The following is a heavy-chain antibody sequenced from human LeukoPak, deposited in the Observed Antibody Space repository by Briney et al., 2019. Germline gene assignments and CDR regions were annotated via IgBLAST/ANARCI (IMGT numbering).Heavy chain of an antibody. CDR3: ARRLHYYDSSGYRNPSDY. D-gene: IGHD3-22*01. CDR2: INHSGST. Sequence: SETLSLTCAVYGGSFSGYYWSRIRQPPGKGLEWIGEINHSGSTNYNPSLKSRVTISVDTSKNQFSLKLSSVTAADTAVYYCARRLHYYDSSGYRNPSDYWGQGTLVTVSS. CDR1: GGSFSGYY. V-gene: IGHV4-34*01. J-gene: IGHJ4*02.